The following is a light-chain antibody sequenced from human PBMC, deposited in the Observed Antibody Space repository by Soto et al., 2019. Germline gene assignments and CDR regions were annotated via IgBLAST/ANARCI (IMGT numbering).Light chain of an antibody. V-gene: IGKV1-27*01. CDR2: AAS. J-gene: IGKJ1*01. CDR3: QKYNNAVWT. CDR1: QDIRNY. Sequence: DIQMTQSPPSLSASVGDRVTITCRASQDIRNYLVWYQQKPGKVPKLLIYAASTLQSGVPSRFSGSGSGTDFTLTISGLQPEYVASYYCQKYNNAVWTFVQGTKVEI.